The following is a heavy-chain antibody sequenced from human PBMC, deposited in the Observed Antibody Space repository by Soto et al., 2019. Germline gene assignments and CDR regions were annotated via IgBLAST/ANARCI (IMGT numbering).Heavy chain of an antibody. CDR3: ARPTVTTAYCYYYGMDV. V-gene: IGHV3-30-3*01. D-gene: IGHD4-17*01. CDR2: ISYDGSDK. J-gene: IGHJ6*02. Sequence: GGSLRLSCAASGFTFSSYAMHWVRQAPGKGLEWVALISYDGSDKDYADSVKGRFTISRDNSRNTLFLQMNSLRAEDTAVYYCARPTVTTAYCYYYGMDVWGQGTKVTVPS. CDR1: GFTFSSYA.